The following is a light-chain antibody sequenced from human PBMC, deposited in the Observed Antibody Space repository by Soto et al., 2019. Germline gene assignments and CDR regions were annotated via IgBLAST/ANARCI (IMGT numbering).Light chain of an antibody. CDR2: SNN. J-gene: IGLJ2*01. Sequence: QSVLTQPPSAPGTPGQRDTISCSGSSSNIGSNPVNWYQQLPGTAPKLLIYSNNQRPSGVPDRFSGSKSGTSASLAISGLQSEDEADYYCAAWDDSLNGVVFGGGTKLTV. CDR1: SSNIGSNP. CDR3: AAWDDSLNGVV. V-gene: IGLV1-44*01.